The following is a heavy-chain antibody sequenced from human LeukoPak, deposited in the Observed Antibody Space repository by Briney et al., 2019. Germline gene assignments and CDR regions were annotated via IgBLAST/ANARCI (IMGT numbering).Heavy chain of an antibody. D-gene: IGHD3-22*01. CDR3: ARGLYYYDRSTYDDFDY. J-gene: IGHJ4*02. CDR1: GYPFSTHW. CDR2: VNPNDGAR. V-gene: IGHV1-46*01. Sequence: ASVKVSCKASGYPFSTHWLHWVRQAPGQGLEWMGFVNPNDGARIYAQKFQGRITMTRDTSTNTVLMELSSLRSEDTAVYYCARGLYYYDRSTYDDFDYWGQGTLVTVSS.